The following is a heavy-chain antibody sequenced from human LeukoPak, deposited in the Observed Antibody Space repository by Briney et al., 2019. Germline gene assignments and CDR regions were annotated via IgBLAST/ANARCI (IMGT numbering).Heavy chain of an antibody. J-gene: IGHJ6*02. D-gene: IGHD6-19*01. CDR2: ISYDGSNK. CDR3: AKDRYHSSYYYYGMDV. Sequence: GGSLRLSCAASGFTFSSYGMRWVRQAPGKGLEWVAVISYDGSNKYYADSVKGRFTISRDNSKNTLYLQMNSLRAEDTAVYYCAKDRYHSSYYYYGMDVWGQGTTVTVSS. CDR1: GFTFSSYG. V-gene: IGHV3-30*18.